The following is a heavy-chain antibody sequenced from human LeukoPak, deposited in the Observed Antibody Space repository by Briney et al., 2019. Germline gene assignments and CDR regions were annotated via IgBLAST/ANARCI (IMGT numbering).Heavy chain of an antibody. Sequence: SETLSLTCTVSGGSISSYYWSWIRQPAGKGLEWIGRIYTSGSTNYNPSLKSRVTMSVDTSKNQFSLKLSSVTAADTAVYYCAGGRKWELPFDYWGQGTLVTVSS. CDR2: IYTSGST. CDR1: GGSISSYY. D-gene: IGHD1-26*01. CDR3: AGGRKWELPFDY. V-gene: IGHV4-4*07. J-gene: IGHJ4*02.